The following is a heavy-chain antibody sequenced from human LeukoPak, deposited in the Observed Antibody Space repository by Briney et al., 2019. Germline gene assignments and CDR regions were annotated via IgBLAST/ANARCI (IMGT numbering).Heavy chain of an antibody. V-gene: IGHV3-11*01. J-gene: IGHJ4*02. D-gene: IGHD6-13*01. CDR3: AKDILAAGLFFDY. CDR1: GFIFSDYY. CDR2: ISNKGSSTT. Sequence: GGSLRLSCAASGFIFSDYYMGWVRQAPGKGLEWVSYISNKGSSTTYYADSVKGRFTISRDDAQNSLYLQMNSLRADDTAVYYCAKDILAAGLFFDYWGQGILVTVSS.